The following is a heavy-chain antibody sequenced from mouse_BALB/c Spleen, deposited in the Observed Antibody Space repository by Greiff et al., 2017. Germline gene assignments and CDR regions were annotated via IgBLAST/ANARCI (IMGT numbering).Heavy chain of an antibody. CDR3: ARSMSVVATRGYFDY. CDR2: INPSTGYT. D-gene: IGHD1-1*01. CDR1: GYTFTSYW. V-gene: IGHV1-7*01. J-gene: IGHJ2*01. Sequence: VQLQQSGADLAKPGASVTMSCKASGYTFTSYWMHWVKQRPGQGLEWIGYINPSTGYTEYNQKFKDKATLTADKSSSTAYMQLSSLTSEDSAVYYCARSMSVVATRGYFDYWGQGTTLTVSS.